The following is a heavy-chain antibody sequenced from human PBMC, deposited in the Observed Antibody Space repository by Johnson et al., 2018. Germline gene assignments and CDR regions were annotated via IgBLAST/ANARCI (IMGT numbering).Heavy chain of an antibody. D-gene: IGHD5-18*01. CDR1: GFTFDDYA. Sequence: QLVQSGGGLVQPGRSLRLSCAASGFTFDDYAMHWVRQAPGKGLEWVSGISWNSGSIGYADSVKGRFTISRENAKNSLYLQMNSLRAGDTAVYYCARGPARYGYGMDVWGQGTTVTVSS. V-gene: IGHV3-9*01. J-gene: IGHJ6*02. CDR3: ARGPARYGYGMDV. CDR2: ISWNSGSI.